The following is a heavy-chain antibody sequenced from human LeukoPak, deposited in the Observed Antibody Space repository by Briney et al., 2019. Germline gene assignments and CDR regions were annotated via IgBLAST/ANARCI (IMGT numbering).Heavy chain of an antibody. CDR1: GFPFSNYE. V-gene: IGHV3-48*03. CDR3: AREGYSSRHFDL. CDR2: ISSTANTI. Sequence: PGGSLRLSCAASGFPFSNYEMNWVRQAPGKGLEWVSYISSTANTIYYADSVKGRFTISRDNAKSSLYLQMNSLRAENTAIYYCAREGYSSRHFDLWGRGTLVAVSS. J-gene: IGHJ2*01. D-gene: IGHD2-15*01.